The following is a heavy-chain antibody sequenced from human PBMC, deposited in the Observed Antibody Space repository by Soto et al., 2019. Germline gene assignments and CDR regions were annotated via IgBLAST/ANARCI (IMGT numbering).Heavy chain of an antibody. CDR1: GGTFSSYT. Sequence: QVPLVQSGAEVKKPGSSVKVSCKASGGTFSSYTISWVRQAPGQGLEWMGRIIPILGIANYAQKFQGRVTITADKSTSTAYMELSSLRSEDTAVYYCARGELDCSGGSCYPVRFDYWGQGTLVTVSS. CDR2: IIPILGIA. J-gene: IGHJ4*02. CDR3: ARGELDCSGGSCYPVRFDY. V-gene: IGHV1-69*02. D-gene: IGHD2-15*01.